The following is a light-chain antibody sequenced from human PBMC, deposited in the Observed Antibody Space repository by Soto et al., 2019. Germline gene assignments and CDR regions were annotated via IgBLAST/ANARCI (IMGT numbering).Light chain of an antibody. V-gene: IGLV1-40*01. Sequence: QSALTQPPSASGSPGQTVTISCTGASSDIGADYDVPWYQLLPGTVPKLLIYDNIHRPSGVPDRFSGSKSGASASLVITGLRGEDVPDYYCKSYGHVLSGYVFCAGTKVTAL. CDR2: DNI. CDR1: SSDIGADYD. J-gene: IGLJ1*01. CDR3: KSYGHVLSGYV.